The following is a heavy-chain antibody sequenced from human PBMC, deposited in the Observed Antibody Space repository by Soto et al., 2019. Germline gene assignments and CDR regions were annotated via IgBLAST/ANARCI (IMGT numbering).Heavy chain of an antibody. CDR1: GFTFSSYS. Sequence: GGPLRLSCAASGFTFSSYSMHWVRQAPGKGLEWVAVISYDGSNKYYADSVKGRFTISRDNSKNTLYLQMNSLRAEDTAVYYCARGGDRRYCSGGSCYGAVAIYWGQGTLVTVSS. CDR2: ISYDGSNK. D-gene: IGHD2-15*01. J-gene: IGHJ4*02. CDR3: ARGGDRRYCSGGSCYGAVAIY. V-gene: IGHV3-30-3*01.